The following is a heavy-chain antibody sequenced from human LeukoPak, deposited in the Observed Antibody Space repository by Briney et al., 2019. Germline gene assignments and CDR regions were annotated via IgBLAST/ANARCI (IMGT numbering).Heavy chain of an antibody. J-gene: IGHJ5*02. Sequence: GGSLSLSCTTSGFTFSLYQTNWLRHAPRKGMDWISSIRRESVKIYCRDSVKGRFTISRDDAKDSLYMQMNSLRVEDTAVYYCVRDSEGSGRVRFDPWGQGSLVTVSS. D-gene: IGHD5-12*01. V-gene: IGHV3-21*06. CDR2: IRRESVKI. CDR3: VRDSEGSGRVRFDP. CDR1: GFTFSLYQ.